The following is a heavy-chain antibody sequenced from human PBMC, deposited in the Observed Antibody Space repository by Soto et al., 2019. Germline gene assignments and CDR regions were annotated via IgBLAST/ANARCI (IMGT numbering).Heavy chain of an antibody. V-gene: IGHV4-34*01. J-gene: IGHJ5*02. CDR3: ARVLGIGSPGQRRGWFDP. Sequence: SETLSLTCAVYGGSFSGYYWSWIHQPPGKGLEWIGEINHSGSTNYNPSLKSRVTISVDTSKNQFSLKLSSVTAADTAVYYCARVLGIGSPGQRRGWFDPWGQGTLVAVSS. D-gene: IGHD1-26*01. CDR1: GGSFSGYY. CDR2: INHSGST.